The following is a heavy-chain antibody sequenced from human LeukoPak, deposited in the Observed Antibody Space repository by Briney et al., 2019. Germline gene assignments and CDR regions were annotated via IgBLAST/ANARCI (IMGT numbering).Heavy chain of an antibody. V-gene: IGHV4-59*12. CDR3: ARSAAAGTFDY. Sequence: SETLSLTCTVSGGPISSYYWSWIRQPPGKGLEWIGYIHSGSTNYNPSLQSRVTISVGTSKNQFSVKLSSVTAADTAVYYCARSAAAGTFDYWGQGTLVTVSS. J-gene: IGHJ4*02. CDR1: GGPISSYY. CDR2: IHSGST. D-gene: IGHD6-13*01.